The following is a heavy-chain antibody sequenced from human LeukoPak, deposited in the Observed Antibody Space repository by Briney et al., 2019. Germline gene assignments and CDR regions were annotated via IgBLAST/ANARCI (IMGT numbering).Heavy chain of an antibody. V-gene: IGHV3-30*04. J-gene: IGHJ4*02. CDR3: ASAGLLWFGESHAIDY. CDR2: ISYDGSNK. CDR1: GFTFSSYA. Sequence: GGSLRLSCAASGFTFSSYAMHWVRQAPGKGLEWVAVISYDGSNKYYADSVKGRFTISRDNSKNTLYLQMNSLRAEDTAVYYCASAGLLWFGESHAIDYWGQGTLVTVSS. D-gene: IGHD3-10*01.